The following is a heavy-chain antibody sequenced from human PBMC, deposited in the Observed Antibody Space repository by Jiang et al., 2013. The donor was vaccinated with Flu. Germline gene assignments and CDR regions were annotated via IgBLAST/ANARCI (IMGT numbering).Heavy chain of an antibody. V-gene: IGHV5-51*01. Sequence: GAEVKKPGESLKISCKGSGYSFTSYWIGWVRQMPGKGLEWMGIIYPGDSDTRYSPSFQGQVTISADKSISTAYLQWSSLKASDTAMYYCARQGFGIHRGYYYYYGMDVWGQGTTVTVSS. D-gene: IGHD3-10*01. CDR1: GYSFTSYW. CDR2: IYPGDSDT. CDR3: ARQGFGIHRGYYYYYGMDV. J-gene: IGHJ6*02.